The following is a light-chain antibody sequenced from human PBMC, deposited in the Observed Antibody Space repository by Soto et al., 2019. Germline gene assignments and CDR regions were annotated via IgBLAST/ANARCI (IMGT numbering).Light chain of an antibody. J-gene: IGLJ1*01. CDR2: QDN. CDR3: PAWDSTTAV. Sequence: SYELTQPPSVSVSPGQTASITCSGDKLGDKYACWYQQKPGQSPVLVIYQDNKRPSGIPERFSGSNSGNTATLTISGTQAMDEADYYCPAWDSTTAVFGTGTKVTVL. CDR1: KLGDKY. V-gene: IGLV3-1*01.